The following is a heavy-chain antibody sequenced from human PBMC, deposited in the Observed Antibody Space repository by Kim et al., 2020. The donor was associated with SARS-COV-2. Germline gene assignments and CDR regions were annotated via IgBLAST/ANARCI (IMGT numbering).Heavy chain of an antibody. CDR2: ISAYNGNT. J-gene: IGHJ2*01. Sequence: ASVKVSCKASGYTFTSYGISWVRQAPGQGLEWMGWISAYNGNTNYAQKLQGRVTMTTDTSTSTAYMELRSLRSDDTAVYYCARGFAGKPQLGWYFDLWGRGTLVTVSS. CDR1: GYTFTSYG. CDR3: ARGFAGKPQLGWYFDL. V-gene: IGHV1-18*04. D-gene: IGHD6-13*01.